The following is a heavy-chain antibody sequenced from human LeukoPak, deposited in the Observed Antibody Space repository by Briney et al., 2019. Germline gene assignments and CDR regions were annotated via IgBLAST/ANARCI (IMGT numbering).Heavy chain of an antibody. CDR2: IYYSGST. D-gene: IGHD3-3*01. CDR3: ARVRFLEWPDYYYMDV. Sequence: SETLSLTCTVSGGSISSSSYYWGWIRQPPGKGLKWIGSIYYSGSTYYNPSLKSRVTISVDTSKNQFSLKLSSVTAADTAVYYCARVRFLEWPDYYYMDVWGKGTTVTVSS. J-gene: IGHJ6*03. V-gene: IGHV4-39*01. CDR1: GGSISSSSYY.